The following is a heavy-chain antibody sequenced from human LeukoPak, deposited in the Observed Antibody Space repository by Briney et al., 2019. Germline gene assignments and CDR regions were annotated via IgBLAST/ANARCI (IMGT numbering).Heavy chain of an antibody. CDR2: ISGSGGST. J-gene: IGHJ4*02. V-gene: IGHV3-23*01. CDR1: GFTLSSYA. CDR3: AKEGRDGYNFDY. D-gene: IGHD5-12*01. Sequence: PGGSLRLSCAAPGFTLSSYAMSWVRQAPGKGLEWVSAISGSGGSTYYADSVKGRFTISRDNSKNTLYLQMNSLRAEDTAVYYCAKEGRDGYNFDYWGQGTLVTVSS.